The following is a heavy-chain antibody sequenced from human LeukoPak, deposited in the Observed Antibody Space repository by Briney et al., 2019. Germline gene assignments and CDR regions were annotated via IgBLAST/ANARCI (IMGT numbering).Heavy chain of an antibody. CDR1: GYRFTSYW. CDR2: IDPSDSYT. J-gene: IGHJ4*02. D-gene: IGHD3-10*01. Sequence: GESLRISCKGSGYRFTSYWISWVRPMPGKGLEWMGRIDPSDSYTNYSPSFQGHVTISADKSISTAYLQWSSLKASDTAMYYCARLPGEYYYGSGSSSDYWGQGTLVIVSS. V-gene: IGHV5-10-1*01. CDR3: ARLPGEYYYGSGSSSDY.